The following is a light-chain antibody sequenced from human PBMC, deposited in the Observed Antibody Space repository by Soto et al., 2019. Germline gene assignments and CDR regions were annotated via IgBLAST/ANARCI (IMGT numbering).Light chain of an antibody. CDR1: QSISSW. Sequence: DIQITQSAFTLSASVGDRVTITCRASQSISSWLAWYQQKTGKAPTLLIYKASSLESGVPSRFSGSGSGTEFTLTISSLQPDEFATYYCQQYNSYLSTFGQGTKV. CDR3: QQYNSYLST. V-gene: IGKV1-5*03. CDR2: KAS. J-gene: IGKJ1*01.